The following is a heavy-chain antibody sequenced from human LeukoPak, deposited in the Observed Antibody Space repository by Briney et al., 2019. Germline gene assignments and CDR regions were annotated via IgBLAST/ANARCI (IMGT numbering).Heavy chain of an antibody. Sequence: GGSLRLSCAASGFTFTSYAMSWVRQAPGKGLEWVSAISSNGGNTYYADSVRGRFTISRDNSKNTLYLQMNSLRAEDTAVYYCAKDGRSYDFWSGYPYYYYYGMDVWGQGTTVTVSS. J-gene: IGHJ6*02. V-gene: IGHV3-23*01. CDR1: GFTFTSYA. CDR2: ISSNGGNT. D-gene: IGHD3-3*01. CDR3: AKDGRSYDFWSGYPYYYYYGMDV.